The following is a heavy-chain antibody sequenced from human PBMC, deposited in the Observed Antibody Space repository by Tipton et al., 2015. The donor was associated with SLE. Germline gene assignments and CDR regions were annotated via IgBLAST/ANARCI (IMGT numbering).Heavy chain of an antibody. D-gene: IGHD3-10*01. CDR3: ARREYYYGSGTYSNLGRFDAFAI. V-gene: IGHV4-61*09. J-gene: IGHJ3*02. Sequence: TLSLTCTVSGGSINSGSYYWSWIRQPAGKGLEWIGYIYTSGSTNYNPSLKSRLTISVDTSKNQFSLKLSSVTAADTAVYFCARREYYYGSGTYSNLGRFDAFAIWGQGTMVTVSS. CDR1: GGSINSGSYY. CDR2: IYTSGST.